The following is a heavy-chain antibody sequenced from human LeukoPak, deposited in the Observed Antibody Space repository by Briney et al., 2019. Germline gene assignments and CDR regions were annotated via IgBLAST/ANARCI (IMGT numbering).Heavy chain of an antibody. CDR2: ISYTGSNE. CDR1: GFTVSNYG. V-gene: IGHV3-30*18. D-gene: IGHD3-22*01. Sequence: PGGSLRLSCAASGFTVSNYGMHWDRQAPGKGLEWVAVISYTGSNEYYPDSVKGRFTISRDNSKNTLYLQMNSLRAEDTAVYYCAKGHYDSSGYFFDYWGQGTLVTVSS. CDR3: AKGHYDSSGYFFDY. J-gene: IGHJ4*02.